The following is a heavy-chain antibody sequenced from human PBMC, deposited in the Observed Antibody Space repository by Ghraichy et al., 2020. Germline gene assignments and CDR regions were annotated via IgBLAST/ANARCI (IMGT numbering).Heavy chain of an antibody. V-gene: IGHV3-64*02. J-gene: IGHJ4*02. Sequence: GGSLRLSCAASGFTFSNYDMHWVRQAPGKGLEYVSAISSNGGGTYYADSVKGRFTISRDNSKNTLYLQMGSLRVEDMAVYYCARSLDSSSRKTYYFDYWGQGILVTVSS. D-gene: IGHD6-13*01. CDR2: ISSNGGGT. CDR1: GFTFSNYD. CDR3: ARSLDSSSRKTYYFDY.